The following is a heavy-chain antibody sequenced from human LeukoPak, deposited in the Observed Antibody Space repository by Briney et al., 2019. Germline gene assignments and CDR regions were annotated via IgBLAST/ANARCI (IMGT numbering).Heavy chain of an antibody. CDR3: ASEWGGDRDWRGRSDNWFDP. CDR1: GGSISSPTHY. V-gene: IGHV4-39*07. D-gene: IGHD3-16*02. J-gene: IGHJ5*01. CDR2: IYYTGST. Sequence: PSETLSLTCTVSGGSISSPTHYWGWIRQAPGKGLEWIASIYYTGSTYYNPSLKRRVIISVDTSKKQFSLNLTSVTAADTAIYFCASEWGGDRDWRGRSDNWFDPWGQGTLVTVSS.